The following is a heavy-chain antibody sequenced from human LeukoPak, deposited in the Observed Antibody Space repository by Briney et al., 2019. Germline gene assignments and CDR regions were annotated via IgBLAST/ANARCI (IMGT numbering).Heavy chain of an antibody. CDR3: ARDPAGNRGNFDY. V-gene: IGHV3-33*01. Sequence: GRSLRLTCTASGLTFNHYGMHWVRQAPGKRLEWVAGIWYDGTNKYYADSVKGRVTISRDNSRNTLYLQMNSLRVEDTAMYSCARDPAGNRGNFDYWGQGTLVTVSS. CDR2: IWYDGTNK. D-gene: IGHD6-13*01. CDR1: GLTFNHYG. J-gene: IGHJ4*02.